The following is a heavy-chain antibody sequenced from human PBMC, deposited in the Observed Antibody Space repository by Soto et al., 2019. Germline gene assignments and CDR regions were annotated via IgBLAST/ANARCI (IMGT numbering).Heavy chain of an antibody. J-gene: IGHJ5*02. CDR3: AASRFGGNWFDP. V-gene: IGHV1-69*06. D-gene: IGHD3-10*01. CDR2: IIPIFGTA. CDR1: GGTFSSYA. Sequence: ASVKVSFKASGGTFSSYAISWVRQAPGQGLEWMGGIIPIFGTANYAQKFQGRVTIIADKSTSTAYMELSSLRSEDTAVYYCAASRFGGNWFDPWGQGTLVTVSS.